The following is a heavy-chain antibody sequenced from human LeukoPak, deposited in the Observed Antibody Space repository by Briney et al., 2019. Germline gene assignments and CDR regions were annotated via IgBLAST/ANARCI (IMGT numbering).Heavy chain of an antibody. Sequence: SETLSLTCAVYGGSFSGYYWIWIRQPPGKGLEWIGEINHSGSTNYNPSLKSRVTISVDTSKNQFSLKLSSVTAADTAVYYCARGYGDFDAFDIWGQGTMVTVSS. CDR3: ARGYGDFDAFDI. CDR1: GGSFSGYY. CDR2: INHSGST. D-gene: IGHD4-17*01. J-gene: IGHJ3*02. V-gene: IGHV4-34*01.